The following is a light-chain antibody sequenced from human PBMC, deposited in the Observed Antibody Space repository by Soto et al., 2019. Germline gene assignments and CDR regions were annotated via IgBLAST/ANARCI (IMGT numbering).Light chain of an antibody. CDR3: QQYDKGPRT. V-gene: IGKV3-15*01. CDR1: QSVSTN. CDR2: FAS. Sequence: VMTQSPATLSVSPGERAALSCRASQSVSTNLAWYQQKPGQPPRLLIYFASTRATAVPARFTAGGSGTEFTLTISSLQSDELAVYYCQQYDKGPRTFGQGTKVEIK. J-gene: IGKJ1*01.